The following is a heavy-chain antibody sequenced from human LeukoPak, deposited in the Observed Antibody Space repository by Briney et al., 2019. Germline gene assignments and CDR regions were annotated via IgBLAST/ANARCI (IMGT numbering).Heavy chain of an antibody. D-gene: IGHD4-17*01. Sequence: ASVRVSCKASGYVFTSYGISWVRQAPGQGLEWMGWISSHTGDTRYAQRFQDRVTMTTDISTTTAYLDLRSLRFDDTAVNYCARDVRRLQLSTYFFDFWGQGTLVSVSS. CDR2: ISSHTGDT. V-gene: IGHV1-18*01. CDR1: GYVFTSYG. CDR3: ARDVRRLQLSTYFFDF. J-gene: IGHJ4*02.